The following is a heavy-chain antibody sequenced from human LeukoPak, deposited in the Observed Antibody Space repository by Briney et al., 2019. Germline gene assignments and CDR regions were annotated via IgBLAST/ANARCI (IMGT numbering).Heavy chain of an antibody. D-gene: IGHD3-22*01. CDR1: GYTSTSYG. J-gene: IGHJ5*02. Sequence: ASVKVSCKASGYTSTSYGINWVRQAPGQGLEWMGWISAYNGNTNFAQKLQGRVTMTTDTATSTAYMELRSLRSDDTAVYYCAREYDSSGYYSGFDPWGQGTLVTVSS. CDR2: ISAYNGNT. CDR3: AREYDSSGYYSGFDP. V-gene: IGHV1-18*01.